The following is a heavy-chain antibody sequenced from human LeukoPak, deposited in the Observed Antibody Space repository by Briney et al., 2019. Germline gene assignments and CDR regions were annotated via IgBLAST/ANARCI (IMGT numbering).Heavy chain of an antibody. Sequence: SQTLALTCAISGDSVSSNSVAWESIRQSPTRGLGWLVRTYYRSKWNHDYGVFVRGRINNYADTSKNEFHLHLNSGTPEDTAVYYCAMDNWGDLYLDNWGQGTLVTVSS. D-gene: IGHD1-1*01. V-gene: IGHV6-1*01. J-gene: IGHJ4*02. CDR3: AMDNWGDLYLDN. CDR1: GDSVSSNSVA. CDR2: TYYRSKWNH.